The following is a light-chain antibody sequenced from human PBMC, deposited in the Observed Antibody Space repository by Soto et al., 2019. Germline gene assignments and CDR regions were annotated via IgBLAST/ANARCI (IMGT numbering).Light chain of an antibody. CDR3: HQYGISPPT. V-gene: IGKV3-11*01. J-gene: IGKJ1*01. CDR2: DAS. CDR1: QSVSNY. Sequence: EIVLTQSPATLSLSPGERATLSCRASQSVSNYLAWYQQKPGQAPRLLIYDASNRATGIPARFSGGGSGTDFTLTISSLEPEDFAVFYCHQYGISPPTFGQGTKVDIK.